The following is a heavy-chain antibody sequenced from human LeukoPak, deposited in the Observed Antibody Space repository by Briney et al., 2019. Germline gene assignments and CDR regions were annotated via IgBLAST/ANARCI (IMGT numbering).Heavy chain of an antibody. V-gene: IGHV3-23*01. J-gene: IGHJ4*02. D-gene: IGHD2-15*01. CDR1: GFTFSSYV. Sequence: GGSLRLSCAASGFTFSSYVMSWVRQAPGKGLEWVPLMSGSGTSTDYADSVKGRFTMSRDNSKNTMYLQMNNLRGDDTALYYCARGCGTCSAQGSALVCNGAYFDYWGQGSLVSVSS. CDR2: MSGSGTST. CDR3: ARGCGTCSAQGSALVCNGAYFDY.